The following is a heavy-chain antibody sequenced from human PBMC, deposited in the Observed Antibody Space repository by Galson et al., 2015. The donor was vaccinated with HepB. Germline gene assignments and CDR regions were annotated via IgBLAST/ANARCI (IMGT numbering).Heavy chain of an antibody. V-gene: IGHV3-30-3*01. CDR2: ISYDGSNK. CDR1: GFTFNTYA. CDR3: ARGRSVTDTDVPLFDN. D-gene: IGHD5-18*01. Sequence: SLRLSCAASGFTFNTYAIHWVRQAPGKGLEWVAIISYDGSNKYYTDSVRGRFTISRDNSKNTVYLQMSSLRPEDTAVYYCARGRSVTDTDVPLFDNWGQGTLVTVSS. J-gene: IGHJ4*02.